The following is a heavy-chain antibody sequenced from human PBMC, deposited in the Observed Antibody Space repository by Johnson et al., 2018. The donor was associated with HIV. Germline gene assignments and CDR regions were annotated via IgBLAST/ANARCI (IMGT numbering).Heavy chain of an antibody. V-gene: IGHV3-30*04. CDR2: ISYDGSNK. CDR3: ARDDGGGGDAFDI. Sequence: QVQLVESGGGVVQPGRSLRLSCAASGFTFSSYAMHWVRQAPGQGLEWVAIISYDGSNKYYADSVKGRFTISRDNSKNTLYLQMNSLRAEDTAVYYCARDDGGGGDAFDIWGQGTMVTVSS. CDR1: GFTFSSYA. J-gene: IGHJ3*02. D-gene: IGHD2-15*01.